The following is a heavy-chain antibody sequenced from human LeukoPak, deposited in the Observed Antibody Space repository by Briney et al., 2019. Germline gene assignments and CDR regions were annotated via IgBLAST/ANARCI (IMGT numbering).Heavy chain of an antibody. J-gene: IGHJ3*02. Sequence: SQTLSLTCAISGDSVSSNSAAWNWIRRSPSRGLEWLGRTYYRSKWYNDYAVSVKSRITINPDTSKNQFSLQLDSVTPEDTAVYYCCHSLSGRTGAFDIWGQGTMVTVSS. D-gene: IGHD2-21*01. V-gene: IGHV6-1*01. CDR2: TYYRSKWYN. CDR3: CHSLSGRTGAFDI. CDR1: GDSVSSNSAA.